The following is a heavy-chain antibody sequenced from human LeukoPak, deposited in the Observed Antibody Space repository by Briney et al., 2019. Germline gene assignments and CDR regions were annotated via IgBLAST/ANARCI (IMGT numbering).Heavy chain of an antibody. CDR2: INDDGGGT. V-gene: IGHV3-23*01. CDR3: AKGSSGTASNPVDY. D-gene: IGHD1-14*01. J-gene: IGHJ4*02. CDR1: GFTFSSHA. Sequence: GGSLRLSCAASGFTFSSHAMTWVRQAPGKGLDWVSAINDDGGGTYYADSVKGRFTVSRDNSKNTLFLQMNSLRAEDTAMYYCAKGSSGTASNPVDYWGQRTLVTVSS.